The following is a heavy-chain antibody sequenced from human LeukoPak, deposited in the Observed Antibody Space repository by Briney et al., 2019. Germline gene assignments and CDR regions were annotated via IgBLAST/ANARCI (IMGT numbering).Heavy chain of an antibody. Sequence: NPAGSPRLSCAASGFRFSTYSMDWVRQAPGKGLEWVSSISTTSIHIYYADSVKGRFTISRDNARNSLYLQMNGLRAEDTAVYYCARGSLVVQRQDAFDIWGQGTMVTVSS. CDR3: ARGSLVVQRQDAFDI. V-gene: IGHV3-21*01. CDR1: GFRFSTYS. CDR2: ISTTSIHI. D-gene: IGHD1-26*01. J-gene: IGHJ3*02.